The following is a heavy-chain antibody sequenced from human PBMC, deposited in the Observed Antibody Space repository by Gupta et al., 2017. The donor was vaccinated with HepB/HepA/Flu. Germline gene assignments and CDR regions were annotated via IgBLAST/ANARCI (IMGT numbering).Heavy chain of an antibody. CDR1: GFTFSSWA. CDR2: ISPSGGTT. D-gene: IGHD2-8*01. Sequence: EVQLLESGGGLVQPGESLRLSCAASGFTFSSWAMSWVRQAPGRGLEWVSTISPSGGTTDDADSVKGRFNISRDNAKNTLFLKMTRLRSEDTAIYDGAKGKTNGFAKGGQGTLVTVSS. J-gene: IGHJ4*02. V-gene: IGHV3-23*01. CDR3: AKGKTNGFAK.